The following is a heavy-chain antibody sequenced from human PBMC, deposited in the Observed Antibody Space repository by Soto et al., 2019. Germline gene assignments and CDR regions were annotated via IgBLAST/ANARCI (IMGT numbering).Heavy chain of an antibody. CDR1: GYTFTSYY. Sequence: GASVKVSCKASGYTFTSYYMHWVLQAPGQGLEWMGIINPSGGSTSYAQKFQGRVTMTRDTSTSTVYMELSSLRSEDTAVYYCARARSIAARSLAIDRWGQGTLVTVSS. CDR3: ARARSIAARSLAIDR. CDR2: INPSGGST. J-gene: IGHJ5*02. D-gene: IGHD6-6*01. V-gene: IGHV1-46*01.